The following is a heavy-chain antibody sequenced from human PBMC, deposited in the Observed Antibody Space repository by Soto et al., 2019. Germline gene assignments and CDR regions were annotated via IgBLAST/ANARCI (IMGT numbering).Heavy chain of an antibody. D-gene: IGHD5-12*01. Sequence: GGSLRLSCSASGFTFSSYAMHWVRQAPGKGLEYVSGVRGNGDPPFYADSVKGRFTISRDNSKNTLYPQMSGLSADDTAVYYCVKSRGGNNFDFFDWGQGALSPSPQ. CDR3: VKSRGGNNFDFFD. CDR1: GFTFSSYA. J-gene: IGHJ4*02. V-gene: IGHV3-64D*06. CDR2: VRGNGDPP.